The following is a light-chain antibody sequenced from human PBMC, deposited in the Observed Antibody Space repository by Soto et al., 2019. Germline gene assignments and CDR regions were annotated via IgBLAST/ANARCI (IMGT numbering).Light chain of an antibody. J-gene: IGKJ2*01. CDR2: GAS. CDR3: QQYDNWPYT. Sequence: PGERATLFCRASQNIGSTYLAWYQQRYGRTPRLLIHGASSRATDIPDRFSGSGSGTDFTLTITRLEPEDFAVYFCQQYDNWPYTFGQGTKLEIK. V-gene: IGKV3-20*01. CDR1: QNIGSTY.